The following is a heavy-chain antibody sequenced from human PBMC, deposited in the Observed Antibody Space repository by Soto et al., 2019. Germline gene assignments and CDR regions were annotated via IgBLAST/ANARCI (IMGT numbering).Heavy chain of an antibody. J-gene: IGHJ4*02. CDR3: ARTGTAMELSY. Sequence: GQSLKISCKGSGYNVTSYCIGWVRDMPGKGLEWMGLIDTGDSHTRYSPSFQGQVTISADKSISTAYLQWSSLDASDTAMYYCARTGTAMELSYWGQGTLVTVSS. D-gene: IGHD5-18*01. V-gene: IGHV5-51*01. CDR2: IDTGDSHT. CDR1: GYNVTSYC.